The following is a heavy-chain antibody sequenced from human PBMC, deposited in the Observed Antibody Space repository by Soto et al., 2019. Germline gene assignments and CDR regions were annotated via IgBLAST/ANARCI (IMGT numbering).Heavy chain of an antibody. D-gene: IGHD5-18*01. V-gene: IGHV3-30*18. Sequence: QVQLVESGGGVVQPGRSLRLSCAASGFTFSSYAMHWVRQAPGKGLEWWAVISYDGSNKYYADSVKGRFTISRDNSKNTLYLQMNSLRAEDTAVYYCANVQLWAQDYYYGMDVWGQGTTVTVSS. CDR2: ISYDGSNK. CDR1: GFTFSSYA. J-gene: IGHJ6*02. CDR3: ANVQLWAQDYYYGMDV.